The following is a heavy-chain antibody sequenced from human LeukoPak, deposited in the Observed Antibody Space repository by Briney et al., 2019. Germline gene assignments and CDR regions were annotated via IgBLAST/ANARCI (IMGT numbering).Heavy chain of an antibody. Sequence: GGSLRLSCAASGFTFSDYYMSWIRQAPGEGLEWVSYISSSGSTIYYADSVKGRFTISRDNAKNSLYLQMNSLRAEDTAVYYCARRIVATIAQYYFDYWGQGTLVTVSS. D-gene: IGHD5-12*01. CDR2: ISSSGSTI. CDR3: ARRIVATIAQYYFDY. J-gene: IGHJ4*02. V-gene: IGHV3-11*04. CDR1: GFTFSDYY.